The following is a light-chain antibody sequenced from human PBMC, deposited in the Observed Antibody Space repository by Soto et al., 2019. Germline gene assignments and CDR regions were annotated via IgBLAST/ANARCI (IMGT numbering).Light chain of an antibody. V-gene: IGKV1-39*01. CDR1: QSISSY. CDR2: AAS. J-gene: IGKJ1*01. Sequence: DIQMTQSPSSLSASVGDRVTITCRASQSISSYLNWYQQKPGKAPKLLIYAASSLQSGVPSRFSGSVSGTDFTLTISCLQPEDFATYYCQQRYSTPPTFGQGTKVEI. CDR3: QQRYSTPPT.